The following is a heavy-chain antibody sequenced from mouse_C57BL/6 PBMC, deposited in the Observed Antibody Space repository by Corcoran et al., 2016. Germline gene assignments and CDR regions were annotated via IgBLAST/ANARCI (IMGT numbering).Heavy chain of an antibody. J-gene: IGHJ4*01. CDR2: IYPRSGNT. D-gene: IGHD1-1*01. Sequence: QVQLQQSGAELARPGASVKLSCKASGYTFTSYGISWVKQRTGQGLEWIGEIYPRSGNTYYNEKFKGKATLTADQSSSTAYMELRSLTSEDSAVYFWARHYYGSSPLYYAMDYWGQGTSVTVSS. CDR3: ARHYYGSSPLYYAMDY. CDR1: GYTFTSYG. V-gene: IGHV1-81*01.